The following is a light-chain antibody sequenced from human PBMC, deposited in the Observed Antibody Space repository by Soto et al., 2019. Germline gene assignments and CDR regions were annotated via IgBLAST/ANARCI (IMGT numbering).Light chain of an antibody. Sequence: EIVLTQSPATLSLSPGERATLSCRASQSIRSYLAWFQQKPGQAPRLLIYDTSNRVTGVPARFSGSGSGTDFTLTISSLEPEDFAVYYCQQRYNWPPITFGQGTRLEIK. CDR1: QSIRSY. J-gene: IGKJ5*01. V-gene: IGKV3-11*01. CDR3: QQRYNWPPIT. CDR2: DTS.